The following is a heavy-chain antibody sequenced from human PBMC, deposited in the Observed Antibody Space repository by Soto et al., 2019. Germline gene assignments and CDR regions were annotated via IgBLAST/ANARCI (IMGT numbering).Heavy chain of an antibody. Sequence: ASVKVSCKASGGTFSSYAISWVRQAPGQGLEWMGGIIPIFGTANYAQKFQGRVTITADESTSTAYMELSSLRSEDTAVYYCASSYSSSWYCGYWGQGTLVTVSS. V-gene: IGHV1-69*13. D-gene: IGHD6-13*01. CDR3: ASSYSSSWYCGY. J-gene: IGHJ4*02. CDR1: GGTFSSYA. CDR2: IIPIFGTA.